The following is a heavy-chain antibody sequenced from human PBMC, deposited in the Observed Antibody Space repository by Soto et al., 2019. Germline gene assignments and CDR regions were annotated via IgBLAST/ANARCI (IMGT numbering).Heavy chain of an antibody. CDR1: GYTFTSYG. CDR2: ISAYNGNT. CDR3: ARDRYSYGMDV. Sequence: QVQLVQSGAEVKKPGASVKVSCKASGYTFTSYGISWVRQAPGQGLEWMGWISAYNGNTNYAQKLQGRLTLTTXTSTSTAYMELRSLRSDDTAVYYCARDRYSYGMDVWGQGTTVTVSS. V-gene: IGHV1-18*01. J-gene: IGHJ6*02.